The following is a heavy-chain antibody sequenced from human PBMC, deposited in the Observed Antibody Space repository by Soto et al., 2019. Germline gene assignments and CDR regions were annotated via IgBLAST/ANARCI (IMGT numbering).Heavy chain of an antibody. CDR2: ISSSSSTI. D-gene: IGHD4-17*01. J-gene: IGHJ4*02. Sequence: EVQLVESGGGLVQPGGSLRLSCAASGFTFSSYSMNWVRQAPGKGLEWVSYISSSSSTIYYADSVKGRFTISRDNAKNSLYLQMNSLRAEDTAVYYCARESLRYFDYWGQGTLVTVSS. CDR3: ARESLRYFDY. V-gene: IGHV3-48*01. CDR1: GFTFSSYS.